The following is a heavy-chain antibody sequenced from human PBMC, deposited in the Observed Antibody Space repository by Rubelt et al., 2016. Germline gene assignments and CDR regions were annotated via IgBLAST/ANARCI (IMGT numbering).Heavy chain of an antibody. CDR2: INHSGST. V-gene: IGHV4-38-2*02. CDR3: ARGHCSGGSCYSRGSKNFDY. CDR1: GYSISSGYY. Sequence: QVQLQESGPGLVKPSETLSLTCTVSGYSISSGYYWSWIRQPPGKGLEWIGEINHSGSTNYNPSLKSRVTISVDTSKNQFSLKLSSVTAADTAVYYCARGHCSGGSCYSRGSKNFDYWGQGTLVTVSS. D-gene: IGHD2-15*01. J-gene: IGHJ4*02.